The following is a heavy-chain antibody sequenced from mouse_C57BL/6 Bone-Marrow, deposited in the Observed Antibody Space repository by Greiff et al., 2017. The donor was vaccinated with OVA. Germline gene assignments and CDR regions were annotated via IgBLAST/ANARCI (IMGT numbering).Heavy chain of an antibody. CDR2: ISSGGSYT. J-gene: IGHJ4*01. Sequence: EVHLVESGGDLVKPGGSLKLSCAASGFTFSSYGMSWVRQTPDKRLEWVATISSGGSYTYYPDSVKGRFTISRDNAKNTLYLQMSSLKSEDTAMYYCARPAYYRGGYAMDYWGQGTSVTVSS. CDR3: ARPAYYRGGYAMDY. V-gene: IGHV5-6*01. D-gene: IGHD2-12*01. CDR1: GFTFSSYG.